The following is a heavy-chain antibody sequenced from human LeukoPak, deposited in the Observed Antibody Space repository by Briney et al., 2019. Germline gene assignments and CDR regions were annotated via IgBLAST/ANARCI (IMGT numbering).Heavy chain of an antibody. J-gene: IGHJ6*04. CDR3: AELGITMIGGV. CDR1: GFTFRNNW. D-gene: IGHD3-10*02. CDR2: IKQDGSEK. V-gene: IGHV3-7*01. Sequence: GGSLRLSCAASGFTFRNNWMSWVRQAPGKGLEWVANIKQDGSEKYYVDSVKGRFTISRDNAKNSLYLQMNSLRAEDTAVYYCAELGITMIGGVWGKGTTVTISS.